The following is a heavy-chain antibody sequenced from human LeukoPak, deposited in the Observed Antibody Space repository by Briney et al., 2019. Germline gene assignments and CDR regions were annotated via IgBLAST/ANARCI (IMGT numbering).Heavy chain of an antibody. CDR3: ATGLSGTVWFDP. V-gene: IGHV4-4*02. J-gene: IGHJ5*02. CDR2: VNLQGST. CDR1: GGSITQTNY. D-gene: IGHD1-20*01. Sequence: SETLSLTCDVSGGSITQTNYWTWVRQPPGKGLEWIGEVNLQGSTNYNPSLMRRVAISVDTSANHVSLQLTSVTAADTAVYYCATGLSGTVWFDPWGQGTLVTVSS.